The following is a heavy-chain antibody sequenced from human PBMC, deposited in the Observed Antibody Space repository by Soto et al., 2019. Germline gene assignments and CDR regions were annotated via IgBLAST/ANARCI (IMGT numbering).Heavy chain of an antibody. V-gene: IGHV1-3*01. CDR2: INAGNGNT. D-gene: IGHD1-7*01. CDR3: ARLDWVELLDY. CDR1: GGTFSSYA. Sequence: QVQLVQSGAEVKKPGSSVKVSCKASGGTFSSYAISWVRQAPGQRLEWMGWINAGNGNTKYSQKFQGRVTITRDTSASTAYMELSSLRSEDTAVYYCARLDWVELLDYWGQGTLVTVSS. J-gene: IGHJ4*02.